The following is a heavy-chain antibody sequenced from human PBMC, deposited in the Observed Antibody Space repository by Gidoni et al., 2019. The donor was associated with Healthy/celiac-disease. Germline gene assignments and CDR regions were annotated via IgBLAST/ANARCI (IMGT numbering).Heavy chain of an antibody. CDR3: ARGPDYGDYTHAFDI. CDR1: GDTFTSYY. V-gene: IGHV1-46*01. J-gene: IGHJ3*02. D-gene: IGHD4-17*01. CDR2: TNPSGGST. Sequence: QVQLVQSGAAVKKPGASLKVSCTASGDTFTSYYMHWVRQAPGQGLEWMGITNPSGGSTSYAQKFQGRVTMTRDTSTSTVYMELSSLRSEDTAVYYCARGPDYGDYTHAFDIWGQGTMVTVSS.